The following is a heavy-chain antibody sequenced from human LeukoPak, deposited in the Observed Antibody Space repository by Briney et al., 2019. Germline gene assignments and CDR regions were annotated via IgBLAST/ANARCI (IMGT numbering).Heavy chain of an antibody. Sequence: GGSLRLSCAASGFTFSSYWMSWVRQAPGKGLEWVANIKQDGSEKYYVDSVKGRFTISRDNAKNSLYLQMNSLRAEDTAVYYCARDSDTAMDWGGDFDYWGQGTLVTVSS. CDR2: IKQDGSEK. CDR1: GFTFSSYW. CDR3: ARDSDTAMDWGGDFDY. V-gene: IGHV3-7*01. D-gene: IGHD5-18*01. J-gene: IGHJ4*02.